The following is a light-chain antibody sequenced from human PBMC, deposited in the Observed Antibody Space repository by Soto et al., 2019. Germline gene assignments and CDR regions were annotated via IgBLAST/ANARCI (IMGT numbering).Light chain of an antibody. V-gene: IGKV1-5*03. CDR3: QHYNSYSEA. CDR1: QSISSW. J-gene: IGKJ1*01. CDR2: KAS. Sequence: DIQMTQSPSTLSASVGDRVTITCRASQSISSWLAWYQQKPGKAPKLPIYKASTLKSGVPSRFSGSGSGTELTLTISSLQPDDFATYYCQHYNSYSEAFGQGTKVDIK.